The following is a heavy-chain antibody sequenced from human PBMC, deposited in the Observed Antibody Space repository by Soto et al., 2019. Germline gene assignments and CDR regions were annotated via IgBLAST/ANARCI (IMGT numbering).Heavy chain of an antibody. J-gene: IGHJ4*02. CDR1: GFTFSSYA. V-gene: IGHV3-23*01. D-gene: IGHD3-3*01. CDR2: ISGSGGST. Sequence: EVQLLESGGGLVQPGGSLRLSCAASGFTFSSYAMSWVRQAPGKGLVWVSAISGSGGSTYYADSVKGRFTISRDNSKNTLYLQMNSLRAEDTAVYYCAKDNYDFWSGRTHDYWGQGTLVTVSS. CDR3: AKDNYDFWSGRTHDY.